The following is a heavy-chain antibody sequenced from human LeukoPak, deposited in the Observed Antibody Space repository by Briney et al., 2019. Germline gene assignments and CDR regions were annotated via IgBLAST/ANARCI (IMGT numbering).Heavy chain of an antibody. V-gene: IGHV3-23*01. J-gene: IGHJ4*02. CDR2: ISGSGGST. CDR3: ASALDCSSTSCTWDY. CDR1: GFTISSYA. Sequence: SGGSLRLSCAASGFTISSYAVSWVRQAPGKGLEWVSAISGSGGSTYYADSVKGRFTISRDNSKNTLCLQMNSLRAEDTAVYYCASALDCSSTSCTWDYWGQGTLVTVSS. D-gene: IGHD2-2*01.